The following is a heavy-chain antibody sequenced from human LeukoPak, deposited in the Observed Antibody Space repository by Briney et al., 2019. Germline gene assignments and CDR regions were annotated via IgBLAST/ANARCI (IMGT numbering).Heavy chain of an antibody. CDR1: GGSISSYY. Sequence: KTSETLSLTCTVSGGSISSYYWSWIRQPAGKGLEWIGRIYTSGSTNYNPSLKSRVTMSVDTSKDQFSLKLSSVTAADTAVYYCARDRTMVRGGAGDWFDPWGQGTLVTVSS. D-gene: IGHD3-10*01. J-gene: IGHJ5*02. CDR2: IYTSGST. V-gene: IGHV4-4*07. CDR3: ARDRTMVRGGAGDWFDP.